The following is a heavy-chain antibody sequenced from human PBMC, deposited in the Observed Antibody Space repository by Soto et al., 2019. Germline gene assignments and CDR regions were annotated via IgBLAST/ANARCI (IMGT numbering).Heavy chain of an antibody. D-gene: IGHD6-13*01. V-gene: IGHV4-34*01. J-gene: IGHJ5*02. CDR1: GGSFSGYY. Sequence: PSETLSLTCAVYGGSFSGYYWSWIRQLPGKGLEWIGEINHSGSTNYNPSLKSRVTISVDTSKNQFSPKLSSVTAADTAVYYCARGSSSSWYRRAWFDPWGQGTLVTVSS. CDR2: INHSGST. CDR3: ARGSSSSWYRRAWFDP.